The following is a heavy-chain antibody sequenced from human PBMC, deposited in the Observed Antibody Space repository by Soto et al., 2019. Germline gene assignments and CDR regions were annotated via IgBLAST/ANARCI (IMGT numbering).Heavy chain of an antibody. V-gene: IGHV4-59*08. Sequence: PSETLSLTCTVSGGSISSYYWSWIRQPPGKGLEWIGYIYYSGSTNYNPSLKSRVTISVDTSKNQFSLKLSSVTAADTAVYYCARRYGSAIDYWGQGILVTVSS. J-gene: IGHJ4*02. CDR1: GGSISSYY. D-gene: IGHD1-26*01. CDR3: ARRYGSAIDY. CDR2: IYYSGST.